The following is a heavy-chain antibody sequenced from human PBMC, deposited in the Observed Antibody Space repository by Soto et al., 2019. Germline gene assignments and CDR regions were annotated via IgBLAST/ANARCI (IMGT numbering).Heavy chain of an antibody. CDR3: ARERVSYRCSDAFDX. J-gene: IGHJ3*02. D-gene: IGHD5-18*01. V-gene: IGHV3-7*01. CDR1: GFTFSSCW. CDR2: IKQDGSEK. Sequence: GGSLRLSCAASGFTFSSCWMSWVRQAPGKGLEWVSNIKQDGSEKYYVDSVKGRFTISIDNAKNSLYLQMNSLRAEDTAVYYCARERVSYRCSDAFDXWGQGTSLTVS.